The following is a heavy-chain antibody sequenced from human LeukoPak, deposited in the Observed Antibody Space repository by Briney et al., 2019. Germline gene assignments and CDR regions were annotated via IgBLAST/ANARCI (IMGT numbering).Heavy chain of an antibody. Sequence: ASVKISCKASGYTFASYAMNWVRQAPGQGLEWMGWINTNTGNPTYAQGFTGRFVFSLDTSVSTAYLQISSLKTEDTAVYYCARDRPVRGVADDYFDYWGQGTLVTVSS. D-gene: IGHD3-10*01. CDR3: ARDRPVRGVADDYFDY. V-gene: IGHV7-4-1*02. CDR2: INTNTGNP. J-gene: IGHJ4*02. CDR1: GYTFASYA.